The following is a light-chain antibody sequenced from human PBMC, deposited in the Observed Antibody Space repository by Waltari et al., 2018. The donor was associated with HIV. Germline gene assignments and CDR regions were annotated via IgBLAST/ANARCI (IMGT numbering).Light chain of an antibody. CDR3: SSYTTTRTLV. V-gene: IGLV2-14*01. J-gene: IGLJ2*01. CDR2: EVS. Sequence: QSALPQPASVSGSPGQSITISCTGTSRDVGAYNYVSWYQQHPDKAPKLLIYEVSNRPSGVSNRFSGSKSGNTASLTISGLQAEDEADYYCSSYTTTRTLVFGGGTKLTVL. CDR1: SRDVGAYNY.